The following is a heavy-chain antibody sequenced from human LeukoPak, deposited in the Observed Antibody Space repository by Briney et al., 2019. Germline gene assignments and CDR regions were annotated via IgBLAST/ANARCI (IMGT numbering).Heavy chain of an antibody. CDR2: ISGSGGST. V-gene: IGHV3-23*01. CDR1: GFTFSSYA. CDR3: AKLPHYDFWSGYYFDY. J-gene: IGHJ4*02. D-gene: IGHD3-3*01. Sequence: GGSLSLSCAASGFTFSSYAMSWVRQAPGKGLEWVSSISGSGGSTYYADSVKGRFTISRDNSKNTLYLQMNSLRAEDTAVYYCAKLPHYDFWSGYYFDYWGQGTLVTVSS.